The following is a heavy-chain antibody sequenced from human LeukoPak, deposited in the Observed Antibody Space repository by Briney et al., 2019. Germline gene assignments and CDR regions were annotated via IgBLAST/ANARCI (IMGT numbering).Heavy chain of an antibody. CDR1: GFTFSNYA. V-gene: IGHV3-23*01. Sequence: PGGSLRLSCAASGFTFSNYAMSWVRQAPGKGLEWVSGVSDSGRSTYYTDSVKSRCAISRDNSKNTVSLQMNNVRAEDTAVYFCAKHDSFIPSWGQGILVTVSS. CDR2: VSDSGRST. D-gene: IGHD3-16*02. CDR3: AKHDSFIPS. J-gene: IGHJ5*02.